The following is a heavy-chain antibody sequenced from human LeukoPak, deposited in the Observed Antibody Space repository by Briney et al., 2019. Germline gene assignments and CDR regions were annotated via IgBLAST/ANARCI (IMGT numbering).Heavy chain of an antibody. CDR1: GFTFSSYS. CDR2: ISSSSSYI. D-gene: IGHD2-2*01. CDR3: ARDRPSVVVPAASFDY. J-gene: IGHJ4*02. Sequence: PGGSLRLSCAASGFTFSSYSMNWVRQAPGKGLEWVSSISSSSSYIYYADSVKGRFTISRDNAKNSLYLQMNSLRAEDTAVYYCARDRPSVVVPAASFDYWSQGTLVTVSS. V-gene: IGHV3-21*01.